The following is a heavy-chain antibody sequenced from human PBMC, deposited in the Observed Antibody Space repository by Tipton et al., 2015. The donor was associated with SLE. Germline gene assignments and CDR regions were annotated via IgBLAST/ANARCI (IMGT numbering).Heavy chain of an antibody. CDR2: ITPNSGGT. CDR1: GYTFTGYY. D-gene: IGHD3-10*01. CDR3: AVLMVRGDY. Sequence: QSGPEVQKPGASVKASCKASGYTFTGYYMHWVRQTPGQGLEWMGWITPNSGGTNYAQKFQGSVTMTRDTSISTAYMELSRLRSDDPAVYYCAVLMVRGDYGGQETLVTASS. J-gene: IGHJ4*02. V-gene: IGHV1-2*02.